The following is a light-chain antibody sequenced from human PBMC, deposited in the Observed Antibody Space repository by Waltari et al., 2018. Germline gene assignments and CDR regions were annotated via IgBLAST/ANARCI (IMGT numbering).Light chain of an antibody. Sequence: QSALTQPASVSGSPGQSITISCTGTKNDVGAYKFVSWYQRHPGNAPKLIITDVSNRPSGVSNRFSVSKSGNTASLTISALQAEDEAEYYCTAYTISSTLVFGGGTQLNVL. J-gene: IGLJ3*02. CDR2: DVS. V-gene: IGLV2-14*03. CDR3: TAYTISSTLV. CDR1: KNDVGAYKF.